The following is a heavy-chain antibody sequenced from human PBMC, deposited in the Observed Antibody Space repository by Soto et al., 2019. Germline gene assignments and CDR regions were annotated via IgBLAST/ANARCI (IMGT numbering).Heavy chain of an antibody. CDR3: AREGFSGSYYGY. V-gene: IGHV1-69*01. CDR1: GGTFGSYG. J-gene: IGHJ4*02. Sequence: QVQLVQSGAEVKKPGSSVKVSCKTSGGTFGSYGISWVRQAPGQGFEWMGGIIPIFGTANYAQKFQGRVTITADESTSTAYMELSSLRSEDMAVYFCAREGFSGSYYGYWGQGTLVTVSS. CDR2: IIPIFGTA. D-gene: IGHD1-26*01.